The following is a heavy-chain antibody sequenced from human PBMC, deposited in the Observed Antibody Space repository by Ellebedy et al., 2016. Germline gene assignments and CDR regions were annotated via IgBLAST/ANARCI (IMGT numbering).Heavy chain of an antibody. J-gene: IGHJ6*03. Sequence: GSLRLXXTVSGGSISSYYWSWIRQPPGKGLEWIGYIYYSGSTNYNPSLKSRVTISVDTSKNQFSLKLSSVTAADTAVYYCATAAGPTYYYYYYMDVWGKGTTVTVSS. V-gene: IGHV4-59*12. CDR1: GGSISSYY. D-gene: IGHD1-14*01. CDR3: ATAAGPTYYYYYYMDV. CDR2: IYYSGST.